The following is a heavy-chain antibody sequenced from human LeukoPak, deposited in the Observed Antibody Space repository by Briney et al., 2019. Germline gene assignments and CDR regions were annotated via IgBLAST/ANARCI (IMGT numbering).Heavy chain of an antibody. D-gene: IGHD3-22*01. CDR3: ARQADYFDSSGYSPADC. Sequence: GESLKISCKGSGYSFTSYWIGWVRQMPGKGLEWMGIIYPGDSDTRYSPSFQGQFTISADKSISTAYLQWSSLKPSDAAMYYCARQADYFDSSGYSPADCLGQGALVSVPS. J-gene: IGHJ4*02. CDR2: IYPGDSDT. V-gene: IGHV5-51*01. CDR1: GYSFTSYW.